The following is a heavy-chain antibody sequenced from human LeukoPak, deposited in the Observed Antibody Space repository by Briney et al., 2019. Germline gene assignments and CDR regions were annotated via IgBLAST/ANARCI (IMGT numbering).Heavy chain of an antibody. V-gene: IGHV3-7*01. J-gene: IGHJ4*02. CDR2: IKQDGSET. CDR1: GFTLGTSW. D-gene: IGHD3-16*02. CDR3: ASRGDLSWFGALRH. Sequence: PGGSLILSCVASGFTLGTSWMTWVRQAPGKGLEWVAFIKQDGSETYYVDSVKGRFTISRDNAKNSLYLQMNSLRSEDTAVYYCASRGDLSWFGALRHWSQGTRVTVSS.